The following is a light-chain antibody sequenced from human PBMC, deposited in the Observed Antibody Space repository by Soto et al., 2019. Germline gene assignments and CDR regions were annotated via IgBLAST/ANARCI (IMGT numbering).Light chain of an antibody. CDR1: QSFSSN. CDR3: QQYNYWPPMYT. J-gene: IGKJ2*01. CDR2: GAS. Sequence: EIVMTQSPATLSVSPGERATLSCRASQSFSSNLAWYQQKPGHAPRLLIYGASTRATGIPARFSGSGSGTEFTLTISSLQSEDFAVYYCQQYNYWPPMYTFGQGTKLEIK. V-gene: IGKV3-15*01.